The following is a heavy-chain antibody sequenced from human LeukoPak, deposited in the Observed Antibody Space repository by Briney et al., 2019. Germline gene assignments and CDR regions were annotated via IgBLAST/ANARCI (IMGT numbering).Heavy chain of an antibody. J-gene: IGHJ4*02. D-gene: IGHD4-23*01. CDR3: ASFYGGNEGFDY. CDR2: ISSSSSYI. V-gene: IGHV3-21*01. Sequence: GGSLRLSCAASGFTFSSYEMSWVRQAPGKGLEWVSAISSSSSYIYYADSVTGRFTISRDNAKNSLYLQMNSLRAEDTAVYYCASFYGGNEGFDYWGQGTLVTVSS. CDR1: GFTFSSYE.